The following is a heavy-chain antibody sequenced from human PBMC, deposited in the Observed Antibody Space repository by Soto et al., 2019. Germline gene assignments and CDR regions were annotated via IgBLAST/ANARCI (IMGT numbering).Heavy chain of an antibody. CDR2: IDPSDSYA. D-gene: IGHD4-17*01. Sequence: PGESLKISCKASGYSFTTYWISWVRQMPGKGLEWMGRIDPSDSYADYSPSFQGHVTISADKSISTAYLQWNSLTASDTAIYYCVRRYGYWGQGTLVTVSS. CDR3: VRRYGY. J-gene: IGHJ1*01. CDR1: GYSFTTYW. V-gene: IGHV5-10-1*01.